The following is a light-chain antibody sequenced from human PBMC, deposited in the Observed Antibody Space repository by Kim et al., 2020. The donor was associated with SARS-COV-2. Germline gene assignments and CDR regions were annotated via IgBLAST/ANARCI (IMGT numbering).Light chain of an antibody. V-gene: IGLV7-46*01. CDR3: LLSYSGARV. Sequence: PGVTVTTPCCSTTEAVTPGHYPYWVQQKPGQAHRTLIYETNNKHSRTPARFSGSLLGGKAALTLSGAQPEDEAEYYCLLSYSGARVFGGGTQLTVL. CDR2: ETN. CDR1: TEAVTPGHY. J-gene: IGLJ3*02.